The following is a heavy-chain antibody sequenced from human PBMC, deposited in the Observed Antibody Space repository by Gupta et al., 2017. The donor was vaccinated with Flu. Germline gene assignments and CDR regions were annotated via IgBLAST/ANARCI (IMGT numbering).Heavy chain of an antibody. CDR1: SRNW. CDR3: ARFFSSYALDV. V-gene: IGHV3-7*01. CDR2: ITGEGSQK. D-gene: IGHD3-16*01. Sequence: SRNWMSWVRQAPGKGLEWVASITGEGSQKFYLDPVKGRFTISKDSANNSVYLQMTSLRVEDAAVYYCARFFSSYALDVWGQGTTVTVSS. J-gene: IGHJ6*02.